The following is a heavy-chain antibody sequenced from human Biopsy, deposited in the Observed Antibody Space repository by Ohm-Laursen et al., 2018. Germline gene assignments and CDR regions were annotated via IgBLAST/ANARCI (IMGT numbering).Heavy chain of an antibody. J-gene: IGHJ1*01. CDR2: ISHTGYT. V-gene: IGHV4-4*07. CDR3: ARGSNEYGGLYFPH. CDR1: GGDIHNYY. D-gene: IGHD4-23*01. Sequence: SETLSLTCNVSGGDIHNYYWSWIRQPAGKGLEGIGHISHTGYTSYKSSLKSRVTISLDTSRKHFSLRLTSLAAADTAVYYCARGSNEYGGLYFPHWGQGTLVTVSS.